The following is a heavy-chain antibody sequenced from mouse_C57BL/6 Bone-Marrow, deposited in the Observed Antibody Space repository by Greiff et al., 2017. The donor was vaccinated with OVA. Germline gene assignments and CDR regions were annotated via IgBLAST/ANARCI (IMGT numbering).Heavy chain of an antibody. V-gene: IGHV1-64*01. CDR1: GYTFTSYW. Sequence: QVQLQQPGAELVKPGASVKLSCKASGYTFTSYWMHWVKQRPGQGLEWIGMIHPNSGSTNYNEKFKSKATLTVDKSSSTAYMQLSSLTSEDSAVYYGARWYDDSSYYFDYWGQGTTVTVSS. J-gene: IGHJ2*01. D-gene: IGHD1-1*01. CDR3: ARWYDDSSYYFDY. CDR2: IHPNSGST.